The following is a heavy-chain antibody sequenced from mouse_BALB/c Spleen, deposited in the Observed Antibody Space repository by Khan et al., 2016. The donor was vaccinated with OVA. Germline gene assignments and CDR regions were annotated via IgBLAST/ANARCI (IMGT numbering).Heavy chain of an antibody. J-gene: IGHJ1*01. D-gene: IGHD1-1*01. CDR2: IYPGDGRT. V-gene: IGHV1S56*01. CDR3: AISYYGSYWYFDV. CDR1: GYTFIRNY. Sequence: QVQLKESGPEVVKPGASVKMSCKASGYTFIRNYVHWVKQRPGQGLDWIGWIYPGDGRTKYNEKFKGKTTLTADNSSTIAYMLLGSLTSEDSAIYFCAISYYGSYWYFDVWGAGTTVTVSS.